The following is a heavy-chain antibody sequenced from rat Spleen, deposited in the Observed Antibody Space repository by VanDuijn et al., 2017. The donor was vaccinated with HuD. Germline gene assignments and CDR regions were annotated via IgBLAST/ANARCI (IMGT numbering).Heavy chain of an antibody. CDR1: GLSFSNYD. V-gene: IGHV5-22*01. CDR2: IKYEDFTP. J-gene: IGHJ2*01. CDR3: TRGTYFRH. Sequence: EVQLVESGGGLVQPGRSMKLSCAASGLSFSNYDMAWVRQAPTKGLEWVASIKYEDFTPYYGDSVMGRFTISRDDGESTLYLQMNSLRSEDTATYYCTRGTYFRHWGQGVMVTVSS. D-gene: IGHD4-6*01.